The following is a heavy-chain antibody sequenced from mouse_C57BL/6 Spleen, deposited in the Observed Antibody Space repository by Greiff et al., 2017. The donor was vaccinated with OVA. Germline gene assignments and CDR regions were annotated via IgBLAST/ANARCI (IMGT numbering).Heavy chain of an antibody. CDR1: GYTFTDYN. CDR2: INPNNGGT. D-gene: IGHD2-4*01. Sequence: EVQLQQSGPELVKPGASVKIPCKASGYTFTDYNMDWVKQSHGKSLEWIGDINPNNGGTIYNQKFKGKATLTVDKSSSTAYMELRSLTSEDIAVYYCARFYYDYDWYFDVWGTGTTVTVSS. V-gene: IGHV1-18*01. CDR3: ARFYYDYDWYFDV. J-gene: IGHJ1*03.